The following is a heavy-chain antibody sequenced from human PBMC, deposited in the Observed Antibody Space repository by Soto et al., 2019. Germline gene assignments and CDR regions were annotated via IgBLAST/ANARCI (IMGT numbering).Heavy chain of an antibody. Sequence: GGSLRLSYAASGFTFSSYAMSWVRQAPGKGLEWVSAISGSGGSTYYADSVKGRFTISRDNSKNTLYLQMNSLRAEDTAVYYCAKDLFVDIVATYYFDYWGQGTLVTVS. CDR3: AKDLFVDIVATYYFDY. CDR2: ISGSGGST. J-gene: IGHJ4*02. V-gene: IGHV3-23*01. D-gene: IGHD5-12*01. CDR1: GFTFSSYA.